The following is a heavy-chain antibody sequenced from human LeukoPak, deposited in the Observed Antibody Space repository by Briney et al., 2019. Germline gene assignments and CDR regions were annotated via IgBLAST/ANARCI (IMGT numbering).Heavy chain of an antibody. CDR2: MYHGGNT. CDR3: ARAYSSSWPYYFDY. V-gene: IGHV4-38-2*02. Sequence: SQTLSLTCTVSGYSISGGYYWGWIRQPPGKGLEWIGSMYHGGNTYYNPSLKSRVTISVDTSKNQFSLKLSSVTAADTAVYYCARAYSSSWPYYFDYWGQGTLVTVSS. D-gene: IGHD6-13*01. CDR1: GYSISGGYY. J-gene: IGHJ4*02.